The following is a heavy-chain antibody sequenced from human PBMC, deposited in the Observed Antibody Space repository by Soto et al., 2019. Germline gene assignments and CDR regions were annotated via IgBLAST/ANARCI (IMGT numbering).Heavy chain of an antibody. CDR1: GYTFTSYG. V-gene: IGHV1-2*04. CDR2: INPNSGGT. CDR3: ARDTSSGWYDFDY. D-gene: IGHD6-19*01. Sequence: ASVKVSCKASGYTFTSYGISWVRQAPGQGLEWMGWINPNSGGTNYAQKFQGWVTMTRDTSISTAYMELSRLRSDDTAVYYCARDTSSGWYDFDYWGQGTLVTVSS. J-gene: IGHJ4*02.